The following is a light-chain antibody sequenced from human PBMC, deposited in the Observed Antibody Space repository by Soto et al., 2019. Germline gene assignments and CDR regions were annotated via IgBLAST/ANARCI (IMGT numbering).Light chain of an antibody. CDR3: QQYGSSPYT. CDR2: GAS. J-gene: IGKJ2*01. V-gene: IGKV3-20*01. CDR1: QSVSSSY. Sequence: EIVLTQSPGTLSLSPGERATLSCRAGQSVSSSYLGWYQQKPGQAPRLLIFGASSRATGTPDRFSGSGAGTDFTLTISRLEPEDFAVYYCQQYGSSPYTFGQGTKVEIK.